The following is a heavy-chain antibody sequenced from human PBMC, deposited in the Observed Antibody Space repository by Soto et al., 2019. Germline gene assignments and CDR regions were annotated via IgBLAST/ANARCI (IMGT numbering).Heavy chain of an antibody. Sequence: QVQLQESGPGLVKPSQTLSLTCTVSGGSISSGGYYWSWIRQHPGKGLEWIGYIYYSGSTYYNPSLKSRVTISVDTSKNQFSLKLSSVTAADTAVYYCARCMANQVIIVGATTPRGYFDLWGRGTLVTVSS. CDR3: ARCMANQVIIVGATTPRGYFDL. CDR1: GGSISSGGYY. CDR2: IYYSGST. D-gene: IGHD1-26*01. V-gene: IGHV4-31*03. J-gene: IGHJ2*01.